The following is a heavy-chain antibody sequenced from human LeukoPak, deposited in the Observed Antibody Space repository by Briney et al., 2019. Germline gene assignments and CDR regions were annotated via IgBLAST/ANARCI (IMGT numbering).Heavy chain of an antibody. D-gene: IGHD3-22*01. Sequence: PSETLSLTCTVSGGSISSGGYYWSWIRQHPGKGLEWIGYIYYSGSTDYNPSLRSRVSMSVDTSKNQFSLKLTSVTAADTAVYYCASNRYYYDSSGSIGASDGWGQGTLVTVSS. CDR1: GGSISSGGYY. CDR3: ASNRYYYDSSGSIGASDG. J-gene: IGHJ4*02. CDR2: IYYSGST. V-gene: IGHV4-31*03.